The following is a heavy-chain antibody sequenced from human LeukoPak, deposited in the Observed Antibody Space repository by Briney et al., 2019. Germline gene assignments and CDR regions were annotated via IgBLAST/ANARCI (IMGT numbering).Heavy chain of an antibody. V-gene: IGHV4-31*03. CDR2: IYYSGST. Sequence: PSETLSLTCTVSGGSISSGGYYWSWIRQHPGKGLEWIGYIYYSGSTYYNPSLKSRVTISVGTSKNQFSLKLSSVTAADTAVYYCARGRQQLAPYYYYGMDVWGQGTTVTVSS. CDR3: ARGRQQLAPYYYYGMDV. D-gene: IGHD6-13*01. CDR1: GGSISSGGYY. J-gene: IGHJ6*02.